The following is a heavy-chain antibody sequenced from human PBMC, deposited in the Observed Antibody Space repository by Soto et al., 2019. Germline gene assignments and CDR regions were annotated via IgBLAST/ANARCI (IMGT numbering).Heavy chain of an antibody. CDR3: ARVQYYYGSGSYYSYYYGMDV. V-gene: IGHV4-34*01. CDR2: VNHGGST. J-gene: IGHJ6*02. Sequence: PSETLSLTCAVYGGSFSDYYWSWIRQPPGKGLEWIGEVNHGGSTSYNPSLKSRVTISVDTSKNQFSLKLRSVTAADTAVYYCARVQYYYGSGSYYSYYYGMDVWGQGTTVT. CDR1: GGSFSDYY. D-gene: IGHD3-10*01.